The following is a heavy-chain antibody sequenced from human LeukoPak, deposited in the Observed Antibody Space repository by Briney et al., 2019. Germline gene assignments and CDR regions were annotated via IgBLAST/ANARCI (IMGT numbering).Heavy chain of an antibody. D-gene: IGHD3-10*01. Sequence: PGGSLRLSCAASGFTFSSNYMSWVRQAPGKGLEWVSVIYSGGSTHYADSVKGRFTISRDNSKNTLYLQMNSLRAEDTAVYYCASSTMEQPSAEYFQHWGQGTLVTVSS. V-gene: IGHV3-53*01. CDR2: IYSGGST. CDR3: ASSTMEQPSAEYFQH. CDR1: GFTFSSNY. J-gene: IGHJ1*01.